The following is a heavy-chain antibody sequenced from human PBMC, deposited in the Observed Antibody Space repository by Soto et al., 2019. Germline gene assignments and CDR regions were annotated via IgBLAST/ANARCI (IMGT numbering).Heavy chain of an antibody. J-gene: IGHJ3*02. CDR3: ASLGYSGGLHAGFDI. Sequence: QVQLVQSGAEVKKPGASVKVSCKASGYTLTGYFMHWVRQAPGQGLEWMGWINPHSGGTNYAQKFQGRVTMTRDTSISTTYMELSGLRYDATAVYYCASLGYSGGLHAGFDIWGQGTMVTVS. D-gene: IGHD6-19*01. CDR1: GYTLTGYF. CDR2: INPHSGGT. V-gene: IGHV1-2*02.